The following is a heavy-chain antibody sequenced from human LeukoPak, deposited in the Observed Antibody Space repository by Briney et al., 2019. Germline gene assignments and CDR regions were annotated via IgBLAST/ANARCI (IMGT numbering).Heavy chain of an antibody. Sequence: KPSETLSLTCTVSGGSVSSGSYYWSWIRQPPGKGLEWIGYIYYSGSTNYNPSLKSRVTISVDTSKNQFSLKLSSVTAADTAVYYCARYSSGWYYFDYWGQGTLVTVSS. V-gene: IGHV4-61*01. J-gene: IGHJ4*02. CDR2: IYYSGST. CDR1: GGSVSSGSYY. D-gene: IGHD6-19*01. CDR3: ARYSSGWYYFDY.